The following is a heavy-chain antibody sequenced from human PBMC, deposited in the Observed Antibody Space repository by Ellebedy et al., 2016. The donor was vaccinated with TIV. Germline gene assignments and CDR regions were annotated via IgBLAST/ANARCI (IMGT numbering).Heavy chain of an antibody. CDR1: GGSISSYY. CDR3: ARVGVVDTFNYDY. J-gene: IGHJ4*02. CDR2: IYHSGST. D-gene: IGHD3-22*01. Sequence: SETLSLTCTVSGGSISSYYWGWIRQPPGKGLEWIGSIYHSGSTYYNPSLKSRVTISVDTSKNQFSLKLSSVTAADTAVYYCARVGVVDTFNYDYWGQGTLVTVSS. V-gene: IGHV4-38-2*02.